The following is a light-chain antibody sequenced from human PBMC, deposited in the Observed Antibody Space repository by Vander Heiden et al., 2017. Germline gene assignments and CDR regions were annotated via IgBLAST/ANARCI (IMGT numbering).Light chain of an antibody. J-gene: IGLJ3*02. CDR3: SSYAGSNRGV. Sequence: QSALTQPPSASGSPGQSASISCIGTSSDVGFYNYVSWYQHHPGKAPKLLIYEVSKRPSGVPNRFSGSKSGNTASLTVSGLQAEDEADYYCSSYAGSNRGVFGGGTKLTVL. V-gene: IGLV2-8*01. CDR1: SSDVGFYNY. CDR2: EVS.